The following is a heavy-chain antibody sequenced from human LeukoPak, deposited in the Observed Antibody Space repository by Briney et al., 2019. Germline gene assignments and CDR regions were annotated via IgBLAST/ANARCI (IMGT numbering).Heavy chain of an antibody. CDR1: GGSFSGYY. CDR2: INHSGST. Sequence: ETLSLTCAVYGGSFSGYYWSWIRQPPGKGLEWIGEINHSGSTNYNPSLKSRVTISVDTSKNQFSLKLSSVTAADTAVYYWARGDTAKWGQGTLVTVSS. J-gene: IGHJ4*02. D-gene: IGHD5-18*01. CDR3: ARGDTAK. V-gene: IGHV4-34*01.